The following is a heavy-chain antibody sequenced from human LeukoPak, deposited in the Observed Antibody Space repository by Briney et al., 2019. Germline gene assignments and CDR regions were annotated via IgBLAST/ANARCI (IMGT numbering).Heavy chain of an antibody. CDR3: ARVEYSSSTGNYYYYMDV. CDR1: GFTFSSYS. CDR2: ISSSSSYI. V-gene: IGHV3-21*01. J-gene: IGHJ6*03. D-gene: IGHD6-6*01. Sequence: GGSLRLSCAASGFTFSSYSMNWVRQAPGKGLEWVSSISSSSSYIYYADSVKGRFTISRDNAKNSLYLQMNSLRAEDTAVYYCARVEYSSSTGNYYYYMDVWGKGTTVTVSS.